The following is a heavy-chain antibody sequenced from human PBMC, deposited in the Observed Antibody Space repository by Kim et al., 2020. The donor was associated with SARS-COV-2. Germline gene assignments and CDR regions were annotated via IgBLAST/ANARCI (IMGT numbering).Heavy chain of an antibody. J-gene: IGHJ6*02. CDR1: GFTFSSYG. CDR2: ISYDGSNK. V-gene: IGHV3-30*18. Sequence: GGSLRLSCAASGFTFSSYGMHWVRQAPGKGLEWVAVISYDGSNKYYADSVKGRFTISRDNSKNTLYLQMNSLRAEDTAVYYCAKELNSSSSQVPYYYYGMDVWGQGTTLTVSS. CDR3: AKELNSSSSQVPYYYYGMDV. D-gene: IGHD6-6*01.